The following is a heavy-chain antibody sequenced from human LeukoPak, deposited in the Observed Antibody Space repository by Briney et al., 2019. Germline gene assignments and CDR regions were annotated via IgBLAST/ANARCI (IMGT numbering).Heavy chain of an antibody. J-gene: IGHJ4*02. Sequence: GASVKVSCKASGGTFSSYAISWVRQAPGQGLEWMGRIIPILGIANYAQKFQGRVTITADKSTSTAYMELSSLRSEDTAVYYCARNRGYCSGGSCYSYQDYWGQGTLVTVSS. D-gene: IGHD2-15*01. CDR2: IIPILGIA. V-gene: IGHV1-69*04. CDR1: GGTFSSYA. CDR3: ARNRGYCSGGSCYSYQDY.